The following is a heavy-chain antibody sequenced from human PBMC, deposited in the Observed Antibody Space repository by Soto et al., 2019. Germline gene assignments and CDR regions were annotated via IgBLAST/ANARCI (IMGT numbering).Heavy chain of an antibody. CDR3: ARHSSSWPIFDY. CDR2: IYYSGRS. V-gene: IGHV4-59*08. J-gene: IGHJ4*02. Sequence: QVQLQESGPGLVKPSETLSLTCTVSGGSIGNSYWSWIRQSPGKGLEWIGYIYYSGRSNYNPSLKSRVSISVDTSKNQFSLKLSSVTAADTAVYYCARHSSSWPIFDYWGQGTLVIVSS. CDR1: GGSIGNSY. D-gene: IGHD6-13*01.